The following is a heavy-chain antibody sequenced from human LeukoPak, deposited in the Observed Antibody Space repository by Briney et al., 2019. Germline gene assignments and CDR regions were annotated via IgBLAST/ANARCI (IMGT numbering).Heavy chain of an antibody. CDR2: ISAYNGNT. Sequence: ASVKVSCKAFGYTFTRYGVSWVRQAPGQGLEWMGWISAYNGNTHYAQKLQGRVTVTTDTSTSTAYMELRSLRSDDTAVYYCARGVRGYFDYWGQGTLVTVSS. J-gene: IGHJ4*02. CDR1: GYTFTRYG. V-gene: IGHV1-18*01. D-gene: IGHD4/OR15-4a*01. CDR3: ARGVRGYFDY.